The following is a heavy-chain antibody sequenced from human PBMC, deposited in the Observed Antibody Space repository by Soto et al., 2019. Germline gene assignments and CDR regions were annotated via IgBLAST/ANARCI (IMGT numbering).Heavy chain of an antibody. CDR2: ISYDGSNK. D-gene: IGHD5-18*01. J-gene: IGHJ6*02. Sequence: PGGSLRLSCAASGFTFSSYAMHWVRQAPGKGLEWVAVISYDGSNKYYADSVKGRFTISRDNSKNTLYLQMNSLRAEDTAVYYCARGGYSYGLSQNYYYYGMDVWGQGTTVTVSS. V-gene: IGHV3-30-3*01. CDR1: GFTFSSYA. CDR3: ARGGYSYGLSQNYYYYGMDV.